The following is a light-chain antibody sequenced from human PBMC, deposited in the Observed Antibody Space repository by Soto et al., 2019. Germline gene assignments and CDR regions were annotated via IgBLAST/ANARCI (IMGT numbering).Light chain of an antibody. V-gene: IGKV3-20*01. CDR2: GAS. J-gene: IGKJ1*01. CDR1: QTIYSN. CDR3: QQYGSSPRT. Sequence: IGMTQSPATLSVSPGERATLSCRASQTIYSNVAWYQQKPGQAPRLLIYGASSRATGIPDRFSGSGSGTDFTLTISRLEPEDFAVYYCQQYGSSPRTFGQGTKVDIK.